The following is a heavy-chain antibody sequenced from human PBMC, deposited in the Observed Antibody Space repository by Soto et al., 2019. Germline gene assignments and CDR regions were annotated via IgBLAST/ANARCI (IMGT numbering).Heavy chain of an antibody. J-gene: IGHJ4*02. CDR3: ANALWFGELPPSFRDY. V-gene: IGHV1-46*01. Sequence: GASVKVSCKAFGYNFASHYVHWVRQAPGQGLEWMGVIHPNGSPTVYAQNFQGRLIMTTDTSTSTVYMELSTLRAEDTAVYYCANALWFGELPPSFRDYWGQGTLVTVSS. CDR2: IHPNGSPT. D-gene: IGHD3-10*01. CDR1: GYNFASHY.